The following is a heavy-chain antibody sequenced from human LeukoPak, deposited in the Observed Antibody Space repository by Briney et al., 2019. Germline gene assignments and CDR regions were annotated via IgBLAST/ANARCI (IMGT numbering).Heavy chain of an antibody. Sequence: GASVKVSCKASGYTFTSYGISWVRQAPGQGLEWMGWISAYNGNTNYAQKLQGRVTMTTDTSTSTAYMELRSLRSDDTAVYYCARDTLRYFDWLFTDYWGQGTLVTVSP. CDR2: ISAYNGNT. J-gene: IGHJ4*02. V-gene: IGHV1-18*01. D-gene: IGHD3-9*01. CDR1: GYTFTSYG. CDR3: ARDTLRYFDWLFTDY.